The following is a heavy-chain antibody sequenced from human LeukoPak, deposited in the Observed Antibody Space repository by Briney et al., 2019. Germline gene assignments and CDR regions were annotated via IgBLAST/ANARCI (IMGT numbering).Heavy chain of an antibody. CDR2: IYYTGST. CDR3: ARGDYFGSGLGD. V-gene: IGHV4-59*01. J-gene: IGHJ4*02. CDR1: GDSISSYY. D-gene: IGHD3-10*01. Sequence: SETLSLPCTVSGDSISSYYWGWIRQPPGKGLEWIGYIYYTGSTNCNPSLRSRVTISVDSSKNQFSLKVNSVTAADTAVYYGARGDYFGSGLGDWGQGTLVTVSS.